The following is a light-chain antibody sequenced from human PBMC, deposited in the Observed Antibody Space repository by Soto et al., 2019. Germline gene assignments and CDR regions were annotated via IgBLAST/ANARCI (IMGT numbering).Light chain of an antibody. Sequence: DIQMTQSPSTLAASVGDTVTVTCRASQDIGSWVAWYQQKAGEAPKLLIFDASSLEDDVPSRFSGSGSGTEFPLRISSLQPDDIATYYCQQYDTYLWPFGQGTKV. V-gene: IGKV1-5*01. CDR1: QDIGSW. CDR2: DAS. CDR3: QQYDTYLWP. J-gene: IGKJ1*01.